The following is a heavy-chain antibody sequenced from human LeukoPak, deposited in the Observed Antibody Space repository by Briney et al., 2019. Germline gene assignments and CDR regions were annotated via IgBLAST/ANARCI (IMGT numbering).Heavy chain of an antibody. CDR3: ARASLYYYGSSGRWYLGY. CDR2: ISHSGATI. J-gene: IGHJ4*02. Sequence: PGGSLRLSCAASGFTFSDHYMSWIRQAPGKGLEWIPYISHSGATIYYADSVKGRFTISRDNAKNSLYLQMDSLRAEDTAVYYCARASLYYYGSSGRWYLGYWGQGTLVTVSS. CDR1: GFTFSDHY. V-gene: IGHV3-11*04. D-gene: IGHD3-22*01.